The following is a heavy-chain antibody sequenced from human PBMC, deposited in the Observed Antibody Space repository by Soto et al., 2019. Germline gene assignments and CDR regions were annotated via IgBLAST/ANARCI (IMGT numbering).Heavy chain of an antibody. Sequence: EVQLVESGGGLIPPGGSLRLSCAASGFLVNSAYMTWVRQAPGKGLEWLSMINSDGSTLYAESVKGRFTISRDNSKNRLDLQMNSLRAEDTAMYYCARSGYSFAWGYWGQGTQVIVTS. CDR2: INSDGST. CDR3: ARSGYSFAWGY. CDR1: GFLVNSAY. D-gene: IGHD5-18*01. V-gene: IGHV3-53*01. J-gene: IGHJ4*02.